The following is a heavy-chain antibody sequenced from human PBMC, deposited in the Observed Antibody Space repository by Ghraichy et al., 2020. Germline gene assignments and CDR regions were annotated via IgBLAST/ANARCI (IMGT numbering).Heavy chain of an antibody. V-gene: IGHV3-23*01. CDR3: ATRGHSGYDLYYYGMDV. CDR2: ISVSGGTT. CDR1: GFTFSNYA. D-gene: IGHD5-12*01. Sequence: GGSLRLSCAASGFTFSNYAMSWVRQAPGKGLEWVSAISVSGGTTYYADSVRGRFTISRDNSKNTLYLQMNSLRAEDTAVYYCATRGHSGYDLYYYGMDVWGQGTTVTVSS. J-gene: IGHJ6*02.